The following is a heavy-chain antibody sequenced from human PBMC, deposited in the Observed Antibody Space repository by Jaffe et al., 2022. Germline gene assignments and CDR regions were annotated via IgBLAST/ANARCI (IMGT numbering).Heavy chain of an antibody. V-gene: IGHV3-7*01. D-gene: IGHD3-3*01. CDR3: ARDVLVGFWSGYSDT. Sequence: EVQLVESGGGLVQPGGSLRLSCVGHGFTFKTYSMTWVRQAPGKGLEWVANIKEDGSEEFYLDSVRGRFTVSRDNANNASYLHMNSLRAEDTAVYFCARDVLVGFWSGYSDTWGQGTLVTVSS. CDR2: IKEDGSEE. J-gene: IGHJ4*02. CDR1: GFTFKTYS.